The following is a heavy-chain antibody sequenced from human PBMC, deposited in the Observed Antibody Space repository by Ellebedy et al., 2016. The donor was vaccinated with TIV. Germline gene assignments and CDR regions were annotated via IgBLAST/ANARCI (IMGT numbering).Heavy chain of an antibody. D-gene: IGHD4-17*01. Sequence: ASVKVSCKASGGTFSSYAISWVRQAPGQGLEWMGWISAYNGNTNYAQKLQGRVTMTTDSSTSTAYMELRSLRSEDTAVYYCATDLMTTVTRGGFDYWGQGTLVTVSS. CDR3: ATDLMTTVTRGGFDY. CDR1: GGTFSSYA. CDR2: ISAYNGNT. J-gene: IGHJ4*02. V-gene: IGHV1-18*01.